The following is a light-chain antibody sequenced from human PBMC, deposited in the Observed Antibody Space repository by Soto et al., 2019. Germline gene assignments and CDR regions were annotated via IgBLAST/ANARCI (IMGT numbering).Light chain of an antibody. V-gene: IGKV3-11*01. Sequence: EIVLTQSPATLSLSPGERATLSCRASQTVRSYLAWYQQKPGQAPRLLIYDASNRATGIPDRFSGSGSGTDFTLTISRLEPEDFAVYYCQQRTNWPTFGQGTRLEIK. CDR1: QTVRSY. J-gene: IGKJ5*01. CDR3: QQRTNWPT. CDR2: DAS.